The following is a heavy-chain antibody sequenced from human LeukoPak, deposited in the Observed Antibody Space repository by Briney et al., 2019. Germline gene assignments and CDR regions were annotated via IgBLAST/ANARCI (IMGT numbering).Heavy chain of an antibody. V-gene: IGHV3-49*04. D-gene: IGHD5-12*01. CDR1: GFTFGDYA. CDR3: TRARYSGYDWTSFFDY. Sequence: GGSLRLSCTASGFTFGDYAMGWVRQAPGKGLEWVGFIRSKAYGGTTEYAASVKGRFTISRDDSKSIAYLQMNSLKTEDAAVYYCTRARYSGYDWTSFFDYWGQGTLVTVSS. CDR2: IRSKAYGGTT. J-gene: IGHJ4*02.